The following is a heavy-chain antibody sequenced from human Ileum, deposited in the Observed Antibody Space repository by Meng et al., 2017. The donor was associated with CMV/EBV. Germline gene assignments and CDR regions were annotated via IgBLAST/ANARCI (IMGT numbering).Heavy chain of an antibody. CDR2: INHSGST. J-gene: IGHJ5*02. V-gene: IGHV4-34*01. CDR3: ARVGYGKTARGVGDWFDP. CDR1: GGSFSGYY. Sequence: SETLSLTCAVYGGSFSGYYWSWIRQPPGKGLEWIGEINHSGSTNYNPSLKSRVTISVDTSKNQFSLKLSSVTAADTAVYYCARVGYGKTARGVGDWFDPWGQGTLVT. D-gene: IGHD3-10*01.